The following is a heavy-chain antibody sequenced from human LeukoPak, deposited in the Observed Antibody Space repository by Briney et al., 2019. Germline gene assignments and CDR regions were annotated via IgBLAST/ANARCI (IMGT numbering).Heavy chain of an antibody. CDR2: ISGDGGST. CDR3: AKLDGRVVPAAIDDAFDI. J-gene: IGHJ3*02. D-gene: IGHD2-2*01. CDR1: GFTSDDYA. Sequence: GGSLRLSCAASGFTSDDYAMHWVRQAPGKGLEWVSLISGDGGSTYYADSVKGRFTISRDNSKNSLYLQMNSLRTEDTALYYCAKLDGRVVPAAIDDAFDIWGQGTMVTVSS. V-gene: IGHV3-43*02.